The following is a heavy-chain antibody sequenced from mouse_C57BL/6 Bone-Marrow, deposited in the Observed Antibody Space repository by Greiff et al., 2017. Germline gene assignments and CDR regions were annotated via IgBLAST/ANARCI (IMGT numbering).Heavy chain of an antibody. CDR2: INPNNGGT. J-gene: IGHJ4*01. CDR3: ARWNGSYGGAMDY. V-gene: IGHV1-26*01. D-gene: IGHD1-1*02. Sequence: EVQLQQSGPELVKPGASVKISCKASGYTFTDYYMNWVKQSPGKSLEWIGDINPNNGGTSYNQKFKGKATLTVDKSSSTAYMELRSLTSEDSAVYYYARWNGSYGGAMDYWGQGTSVTVSS. CDR1: GYTFTDYY.